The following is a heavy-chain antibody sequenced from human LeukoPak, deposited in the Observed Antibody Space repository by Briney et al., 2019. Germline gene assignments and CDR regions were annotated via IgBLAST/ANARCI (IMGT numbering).Heavy chain of an antibody. CDR3: ARDWFWSARPFEY. CDR2: IYSGGST. V-gene: IGHV3-66*01. J-gene: IGHJ4*02. D-gene: IGHD6-6*01. Sequence: SGGSLRLSCAASGFTFSDYYMSWVRQAPGKGLEWVSVIYSGGSTYYADSVKGRFTISRDNSKNTLYLQMNSLRDEDTAVYYCARDWFWSARPFEYWGQGTLVTVSS. CDR1: GFTFSDYY.